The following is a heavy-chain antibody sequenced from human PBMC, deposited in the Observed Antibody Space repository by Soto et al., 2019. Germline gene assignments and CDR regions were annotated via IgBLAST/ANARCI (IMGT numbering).Heavy chain of an antibody. CDR3: ARVKRTYSSSNWFDP. CDR2: IYYSGST. D-gene: IGHD6-6*01. CDR1: GGSISSYY. Sequence: SETLSLTCTVSGGSISSYYWSWIRQPPGKGLEWIGYIYYSGSTNYNPSLKSRVTISVDTSKNQFSLKLSSVTAADTAVYYCARVKRTYSSSNWFDPWGQGTLVTASS. J-gene: IGHJ5*02. V-gene: IGHV4-59*01.